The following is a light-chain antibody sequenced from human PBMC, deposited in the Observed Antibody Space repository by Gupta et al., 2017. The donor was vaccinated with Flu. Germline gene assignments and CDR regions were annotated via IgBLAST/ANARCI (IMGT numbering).Light chain of an antibody. V-gene: IGLV3-1*01. J-gene: IGLJ3*02. CDR1: KLGNKF. CDR2: QAT. Sequence: SGDKLGNKFACWYQQTPDQPPVLVNYQATKRPSAIPGRFSGSNSKNTATLTIRGAQAMDEAYYCWQAWNSSTSSVFGGGTKLTVL. CDR3: QAWNSSTSSV.